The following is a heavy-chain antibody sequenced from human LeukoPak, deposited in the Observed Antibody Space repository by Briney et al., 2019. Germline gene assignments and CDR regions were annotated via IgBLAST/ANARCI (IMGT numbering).Heavy chain of an antibody. CDR1: GFPFSGYS. D-gene: IGHD6-19*01. V-gene: IGHV3-21*01. Sequence: GGSLRLSCAASGFPFSGYSMNWVRQAPGKGLEWVSSISTSSIYIYYADSMKGRFTISRNNAKNSLYLQMNSLRAEDTAVYYCARQYSSGWIDAFDIWGQGTMVTVSS. CDR2: ISTSSIYI. CDR3: ARQYSSGWIDAFDI. J-gene: IGHJ3*02.